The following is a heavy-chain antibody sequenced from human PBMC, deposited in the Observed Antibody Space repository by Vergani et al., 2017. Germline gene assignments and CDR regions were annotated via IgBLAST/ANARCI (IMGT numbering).Heavy chain of an antibody. CDR3: AKDKYYGSGSYYPY. CDR2: ISSNGGST. D-gene: IGHD3-10*01. Sequence: EVQLVESGGGLVQPGGSLRLSCSASGFTFSTYAMHWVRQAPGKGLEYVSAISSNGGSTFYADSVKGRFTISRDNSKNTLYLQVSSLRAEDTAVYYCAKDKYYGSGSYYPYWGQGPLVTVSS. CDR1: GFTFSTYA. J-gene: IGHJ4*02. V-gene: IGHV3-64D*06.